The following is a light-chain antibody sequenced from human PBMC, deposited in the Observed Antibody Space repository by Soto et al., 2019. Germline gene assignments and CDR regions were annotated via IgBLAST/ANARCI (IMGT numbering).Light chain of an antibody. J-gene: IGKJ2*01. CDR1: QSIRSY. V-gene: IGKV1-39*01. Sequence: DIQMTQSPSSLFASVGDRVTITCRASQSIRSYLNWYQQKPGKAPKLLIYTASTLQSGVPSRFSGSGSGTDFTLTISSLQPEDYAIYYCQQSYSSLITFGPGTKLEIK. CDR3: QQSYSSLIT. CDR2: TAS.